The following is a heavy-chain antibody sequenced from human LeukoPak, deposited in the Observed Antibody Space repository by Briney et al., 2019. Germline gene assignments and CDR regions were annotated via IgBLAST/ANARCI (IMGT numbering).Heavy chain of an antibody. CDR2: ISASGGST. CDR3: ARAFSTTAFDY. CDR1: GFTFSSYG. V-gene: IGHV3-23*01. D-gene: IGHD4-17*01. Sequence: GGTLRLSCAASGFTFSSYGMSWVRQAPGKGLKWVSDISASGGSTYYADSVKGRFTISRDNSKNTLYLQMNSLRAEDTAVYYCARAFSTTAFDYWGQGTLVTVSS. J-gene: IGHJ4*02.